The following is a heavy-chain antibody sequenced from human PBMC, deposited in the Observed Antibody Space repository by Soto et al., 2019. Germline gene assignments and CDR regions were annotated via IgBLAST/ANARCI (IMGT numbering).Heavy chain of an antibody. V-gene: IGHV4-59*01. CDR2: IYYSGST. D-gene: IGHD2-2*01. CDR3: ARAVLPATAPFDY. J-gene: IGHJ4*02. Sequence: QVQLQESGPRLVKPSETLSLTCIVSGGSISNYYWSWIRQPPGKGLEWIGYIYYSGSTNYNPSLQSRVTISVDTTKNQFSLQLSSVTAADTAVYYCARAVLPATAPFDYWGQGTLVTVSS. CDR1: GGSISNYY.